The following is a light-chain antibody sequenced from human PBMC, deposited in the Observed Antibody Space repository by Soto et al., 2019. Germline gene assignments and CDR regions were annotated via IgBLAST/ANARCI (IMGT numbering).Light chain of an antibody. CDR2: DDN. J-gene: IGLJ3*02. Sequence: SSELTQPPSLSGAPGQTARITCGGTNIGSKSVNWYQQKPGHAPVLVAHDDNARPSGLPERFAGSNSGNTATLTITRVEAGDEADYYCQVWDTTTYHVVFGGGTKLTVL. V-gene: IGLV3-21*02. CDR3: QVWDTTTYHVV. CDR1: NIGSKS.